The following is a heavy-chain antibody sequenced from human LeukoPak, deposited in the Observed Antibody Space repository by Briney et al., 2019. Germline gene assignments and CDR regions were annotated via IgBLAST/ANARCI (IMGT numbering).Heavy chain of an antibody. CDR2: ISSSRNYI. CDR1: GFIFTSYS. J-gene: IGHJ6*03. V-gene: IGHV3-21*01. Sequence: PGGSLRLSCAASGFIFTSYSMNWVRQAPGKGLEWVSSISSSRNYIYYADSVKGRFTISRDNAKNSLYLQMNSLRAEDTAVYYCARGASSSWSYYYYYMDVWGKGTTVTVSS. CDR3: ARGASSSWSYYYYYMDV. D-gene: IGHD6-13*01.